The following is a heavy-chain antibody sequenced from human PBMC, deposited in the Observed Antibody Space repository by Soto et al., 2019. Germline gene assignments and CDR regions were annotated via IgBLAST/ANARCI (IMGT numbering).Heavy chain of an antibody. V-gene: IGHV3-48*02. D-gene: IGHD6-6*01. CDR3: ARGGSSSDKGRAV. J-gene: IGHJ6*02. Sequence: EVQLVESGGGLVQPGGSLRLSCAASGFSFSTYSMNWVRQAPGKGLEWVSYISSRSYTIYYVDSVKGRFTISRDNAKNSLYLQMNRLRDEDTSVYYCARGGSSSDKGRAVLGQGTKVNVSS. CDR1: GFSFSTYS. CDR2: ISSRSYTI.